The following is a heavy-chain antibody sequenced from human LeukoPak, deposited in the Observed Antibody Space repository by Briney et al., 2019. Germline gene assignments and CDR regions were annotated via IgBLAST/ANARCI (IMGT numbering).Heavy chain of an antibody. CDR2: ISAYNGNT. CDR3: ARGDWNYGHYYYGMDV. CDR1: VYTFTSYG. J-gene: IGHJ6*02. Sequence: ASVKVSCKASVYTFTSYGISWVRQAPGQGLEWMGWISAYNGNTNYAQKPQGRVTMTTDTSTSTAYMELRSLRSDDTAVYYCARGDWNYGHYYYGMDVWGQGTTVTVSS. D-gene: IGHD1-7*01. V-gene: IGHV1-18*01.